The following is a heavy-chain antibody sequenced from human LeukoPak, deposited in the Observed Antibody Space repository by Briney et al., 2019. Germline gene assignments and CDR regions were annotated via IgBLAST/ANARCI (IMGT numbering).Heavy chain of an antibody. CDR1: GGSFSGYY. CDR2: INHSGST. D-gene: IGHD3-22*01. V-gene: IGHV4-34*01. Sequence: SSETLSLTCAVYGGSFSGYYWSWIRQPPGKGLEWIGEINHSGSTNYNPSLKSRVTISVDTSKNQFSLKLSSVTAADTAVYYCARLLIRISGYSRSTDDYWGQGTLVTVSS. CDR3: ARLLIRISGYSRSTDDY. J-gene: IGHJ4*02.